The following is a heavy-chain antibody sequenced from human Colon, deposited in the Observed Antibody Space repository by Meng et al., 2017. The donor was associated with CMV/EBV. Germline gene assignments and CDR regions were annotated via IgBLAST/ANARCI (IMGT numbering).Heavy chain of an antibody. CDR1: GFTFSDYS. D-gene: IGHD5-18*01. CDR3: AREGTEERGYSYGDY. CDR2: ISSSSSYI. J-gene: IGHJ4*02. Sequence: SGFTFSDYSLNWVRQAPGKGLEWASSISSSSSYIYYADSVKGRFTISRDNAKNSLYLQMNSLRAEDTAVYYCAREGTEERGYSYGDYWGQGTLVTVSS. V-gene: IGHV3-21*01.